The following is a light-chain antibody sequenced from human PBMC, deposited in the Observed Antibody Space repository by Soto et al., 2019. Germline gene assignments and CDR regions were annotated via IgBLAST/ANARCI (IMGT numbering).Light chain of an antibody. J-gene: IGKJ1*01. Sequence: EIVLTQSPGTLSLSPGEGATLSCRASQSVSSSYLAWYQQKPGQAPRLLIYVASSRATGIPDRFSGGGSGTDFTLTISRLEPEDFAVYYCQQYDNSPWTFGQGTKVEIK. V-gene: IGKV3-20*01. CDR1: QSVSSSY. CDR2: VAS. CDR3: QQYDNSPWT.